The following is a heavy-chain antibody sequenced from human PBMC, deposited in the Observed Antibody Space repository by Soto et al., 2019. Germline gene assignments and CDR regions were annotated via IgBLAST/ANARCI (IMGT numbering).Heavy chain of an antibody. CDR3: ARGVLGYDFWSGYSTDYYYYYMDV. CDR1: GGSFSGYY. J-gene: IGHJ6*03. D-gene: IGHD3-3*01. Sequence: SETMSLTCAVYGGSFSGYYWSWIRQHPGKGLEWIGEINHSGSTNYNPSLKSRVTISVDTSKNQFSLKLSSVTAADTAVYYCARGVLGYDFWSGYSTDYYYYYMDVWGKGTTVTVSS. CDR2: INHSGST. V-gene: IGHV4-34*01.